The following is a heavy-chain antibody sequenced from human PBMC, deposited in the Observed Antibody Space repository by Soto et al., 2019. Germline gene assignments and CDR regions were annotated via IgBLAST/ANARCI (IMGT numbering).Heavy chain of an antibody. Sequence: SVKVSCTASGGTFSSYAISWVRHAPGQGLEWMGGIIPIFGTANYAQKFQGRVTITADESTSTAYMELSSLRSEDTAVYYCAVGAPGAQSYEQRGSFDPWGQGTLVTVSS. CDR2: IIPIFGTA. CDR3: AVGAPGAQSYEQRGSFDP. CDR1: GGTFSSYA. J-gene: IGHJ5*02. V-gene: IGHV1-69*13. D-gene: IGHD6-25*01.